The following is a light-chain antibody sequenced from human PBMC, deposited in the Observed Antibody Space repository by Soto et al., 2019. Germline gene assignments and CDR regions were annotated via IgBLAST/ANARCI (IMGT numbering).Light chain of an antibody. V-gene: IGKV4-1*01. J-gene: IGKJ2*01. CDR1: QSVLYSSNNKNY. CDR2: WAS. CDR3: QQYYSTPT. Sequence: DIVMTQSPDSLAVSLGERATINCKSSQSVLYSSNNKNYLAWYQQKSRQPPKLLIYWASTRESGVPDRFSGSGSGTDFTLTISSLQAEDVAVYYCQQYYSTPTFGVGTKLEIK.